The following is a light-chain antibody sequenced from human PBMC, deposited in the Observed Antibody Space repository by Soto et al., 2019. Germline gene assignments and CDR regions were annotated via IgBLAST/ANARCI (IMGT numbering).Light chain of an antibody. J-gene: IGKJ1*01. CDR1: QSVSSSY. CDR2: GAS. CDR3: QQYGSTRWT. V-gene: IGKV3-20*01. Sequence: ESVLTQYPGTLSLSPGERATLSCRASQSVSSSYLAWYQQKPGQATRLLLYGASSRATGITDRFSGSVSATDFTLTISRLEPEDSAVYFCQQYGSTRWTVGPGTK.